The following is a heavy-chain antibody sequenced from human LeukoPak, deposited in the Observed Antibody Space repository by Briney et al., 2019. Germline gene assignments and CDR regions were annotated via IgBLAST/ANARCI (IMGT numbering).Heavy chain of an antibody. V-gene: IGHV1-2*02. CDR3: AREKRVAGSRGGFDP. D-gene: IGHD6-19*01. CDR2: INPNSGGT. Sequence: GASVKVSCKASGYTFTGYYMHWVRQALGQGLEWMGWINPNSGGTNYAQKFQGRVTMTRETSISTAYMELSRMRSDDTAVSYCAREKRVAGSRGGFDPWGQGTLVTVSS. CDR1: GYTFTGYY. J-gene: IGHJ5*02.